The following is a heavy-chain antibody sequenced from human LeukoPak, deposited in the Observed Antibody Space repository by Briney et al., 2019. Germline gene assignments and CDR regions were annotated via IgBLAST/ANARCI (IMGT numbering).Heavy chain of an antibody. V-gene: IGHV3-48*01. D-gene: IGHD3-3*01. CDR1: GFTFSSYS. CDR2: ISSSSSTI. CDR3: ARDSYYDFWSGYSGRGDY. J-gene: IGHJ4*02. Sequence: GGSLRLSCAASGFTFSSYSMNWVRQAPGKGLEWVSYISSSSSTIYYADSVKGRFTISRDNAKNSLYLQMNSLRAEDTAVYYCARDSYYDFWSGYSGRGDYWGQGTLVTVSS.